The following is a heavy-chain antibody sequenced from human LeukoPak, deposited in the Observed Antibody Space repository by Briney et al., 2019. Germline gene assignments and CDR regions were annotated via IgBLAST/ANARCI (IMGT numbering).Heavy chain of an antibody. V-gene: IGHV4-34*01. Sequence: SETLSLTCAVYGGSFNGYYWSWIRQPPGKGLEWIGEINHSGSTNYNPSLKSRVTISVDTSKNQFSLKLSSVTAADTAVYYCASGPYVARSMVGLGLFDIWGQGTMVTVSS. CDR1: GGSFNGYY. CDR3: ASGPYVARSMVGLGLFDI. D-gene: IGHD5-18*01. CDR2: INHSGST. J-gene: IGHJ3*02.